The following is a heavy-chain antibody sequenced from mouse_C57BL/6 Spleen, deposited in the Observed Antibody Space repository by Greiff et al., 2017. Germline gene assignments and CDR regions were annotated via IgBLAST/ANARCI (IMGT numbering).Heavy chain of an antibody. CDR3: ARDYDSRRAMDY. CDR2: INPNYGTT. CDR1: GYSFTDYN. Sequence: EVKLQQSGPELVKPGASVKISCKASGYSFTDYNMNWVKQSNGKSLEWLGVINPNYGTTSNNQKFKGKATLTVDQSSSAAYMQLNSLTSEYSAFYYCARDYDSRRAMDYWGQGTSVTVSS. J-gene: IGHJ4*01. V-gene: IGHV1-39*01. D-gene: IGHD1-1*01.